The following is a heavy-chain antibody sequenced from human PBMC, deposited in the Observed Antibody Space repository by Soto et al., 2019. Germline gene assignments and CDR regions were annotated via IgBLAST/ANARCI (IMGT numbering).Heavy chain of an antibody. CDR3: ARVSGPGPPNYYGMDV. Sequence: QVQLVQSGAEVKKPGASVKVSCKASGYTFTSYGISWVRQAPGQGREWMGWISAYNGNTNYAQKLQGRVTMTTDTSTSTAYMEVSSLRSDDTAVYYCARVSGPGPPNYYGMDVWGQGTTVTVSS. J-gene: IGHJ6*02. V-gene: IGHV1-18*04. CDR2: ISAYNGNT. CDR1: GYTFTSYG. D-gene: IGHD1-1*01.